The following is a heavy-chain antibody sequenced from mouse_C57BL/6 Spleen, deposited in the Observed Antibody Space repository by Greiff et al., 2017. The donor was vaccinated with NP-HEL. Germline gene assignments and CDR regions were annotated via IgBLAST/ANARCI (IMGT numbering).Heavy chain of an antibody. Sequence: VQLQQPGAELVKPGASVKMSCKASGYTFPSYWITWVKQRPGQGLEWIGDIYPGSGSTNYNEKFKSKATLTVDTSSSTAYMQLSSLTSEDSAVYYCARSIHYGSSYEGYFDVWGTGTTVTVSS. V-gene: IGHV1-55*01. CDR3: ARSIHYGSSYEGYFDV. CDR1: GYTFPSYW. CDR2: IYPGSGST. D-gene: IGHD1-1*01. J-gene: IGHJ1*03.